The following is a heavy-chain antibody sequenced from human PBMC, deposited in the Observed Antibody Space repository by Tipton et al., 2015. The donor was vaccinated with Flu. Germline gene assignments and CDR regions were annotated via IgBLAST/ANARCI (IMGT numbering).Heavy chain of an antibody. Sequence: QLVQSGGGLVQPGGSLRLSCVASGFTFSRYWMTWVRQAPGKGLEWVSAVSGGGAITYFADSVKGRFTISRDNSKNILYLQMNSLRADDTAVYSCAKVIPELVAGLDSWGQGTLVTVSS. CDR3: AKVIPELVAGLDS. D-gene: IGHD6-19*01. V-gene: IGHV3-23*04. CDR2: VSGGGAIT. CDR1: GFTFSRYW. J-gene: IGHJ5*01.